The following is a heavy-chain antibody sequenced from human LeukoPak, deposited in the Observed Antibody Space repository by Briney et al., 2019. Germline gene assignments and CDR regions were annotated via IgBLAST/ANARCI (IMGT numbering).Heavy chain of an antibody. CDR2: ISSSGSTI. CDR3: AKDYYGSGQSFDY. V-gene: IGHV3-48*01. Sequence: GGSLRLSCAASGFTFSSYNMNWVRQAPGKGLEWVSYISSSGSTIYYADSVKGRFTISRDNAKNSLYLQLNSLRPEDTAVYYCAKDYYGSGQSFDYWGQGTLVTVSS. D-gene: IGHD3-10*01. J-gene: IGHJ4*02. CDR1: GFTFSSYN.